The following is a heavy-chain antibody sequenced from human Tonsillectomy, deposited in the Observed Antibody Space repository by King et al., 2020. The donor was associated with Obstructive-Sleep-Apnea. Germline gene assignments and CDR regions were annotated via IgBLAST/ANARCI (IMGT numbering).Heavy chain of an antibody. V-gene: IGHV4-61*01. Sequence: QLQESGPGLVRPSETLSLTCTVSGCSVNSGSYYWSWVRRPPGTCLEGIGHVFYTGGTNYDPSFKSRVTISVDTSKNQFSLKLSSVSAADTAVYYWARVGGSANWFDPWGQGTLVTVSS. D-gene: IGHD6-25*01. CDR3: ARVGGSANWFDP. CDR1: GCSVNSGSYY. CDR2: VFYTGGT. J-gene: IGHJ5*02.